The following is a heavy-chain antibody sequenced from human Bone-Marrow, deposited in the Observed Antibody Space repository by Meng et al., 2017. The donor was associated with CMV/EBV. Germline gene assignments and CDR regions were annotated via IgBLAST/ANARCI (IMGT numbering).Heavy chain of an antibody. CDR2: ISYDGSNK. J-gene: IGHJ4*02. D-gene: IGHD6-13*01. CDR1: GFTFSSYA. Sequence: GESLKISCAASGFTFSSYAMHWVRQAPGKGLEWVAVISYDGSNKYYADSVKGRFTISRDNSKNTLYLQMNSLRAEDTAVYYCARSYSSSWSSFFAPFDYWGQRTLVTVSS. V-gene: IGHV3-30-3*01. CDR3: ARSYSSSWSSFFAPFDY.